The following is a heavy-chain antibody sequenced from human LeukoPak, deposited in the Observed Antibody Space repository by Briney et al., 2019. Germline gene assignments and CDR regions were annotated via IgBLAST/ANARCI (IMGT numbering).Heavy chain of an antibody. CDR1: GGSFDSKY. D-gene: IGHD4-17*01. V-gene: IGHV4-59*12. CDR2: IYYSGST. CDR3: ASGDYGDLNAFDI. Sequence: SETLSLTCSVSGGSFDSKYWSWIRQPPGKGLEWIGYIYYSGSTNYNPSLKSRVTISVDTSKNQFTLKLSSVTAADTAVYYCASGDYGDLNAFDIWGQGTMVTVSS. J-gene: IGHJ3*02.